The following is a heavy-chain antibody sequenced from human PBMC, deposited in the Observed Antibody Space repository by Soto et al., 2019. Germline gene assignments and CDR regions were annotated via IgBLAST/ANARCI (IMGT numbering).Heavy chain of an antibody. CDR1: GYTFTSYG. V-gene: IGHV1-18*01. Sequence: QVQLVQSGAEVKKPGASVKFSCKASGYTFTSYGISWVRQAPGQGLERMGWISAYNGNTNYAQKLQGRVTMTTETSKSTAYTELRSLISDDTAVYYWARGGRGGFTILLWFGETREYWRQGILVTVSS. CDR2: ISAYNGNT. D-gene: IGHD3-10*01. CDR3: ARGGRGGFTILLWFGETREY. J-gene: IGHJ4*02.